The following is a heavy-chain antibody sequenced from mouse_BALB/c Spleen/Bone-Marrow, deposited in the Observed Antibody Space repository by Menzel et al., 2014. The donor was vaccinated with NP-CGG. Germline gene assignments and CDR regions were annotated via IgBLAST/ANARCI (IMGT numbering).Heavy chain of an antibody. D-gene: IGHD2-4*01. CDR1: GYTFTSYW. Sequence: VKLMESGAELAKPGASVKMSCKASGYTFTSYWMHWVKRRPGQGLEWIGYIYPSTGYTEHNQKFKDKAIMTADKSSSTAYMQLSSLTSEDSAVYYCARDDYAYWGQGTLVTVSA. CDR3: ARDDYAY. J-gene: IGHJ3*01. CDR2: IYPSTGYT. V-gene: IGHV1-7*01.